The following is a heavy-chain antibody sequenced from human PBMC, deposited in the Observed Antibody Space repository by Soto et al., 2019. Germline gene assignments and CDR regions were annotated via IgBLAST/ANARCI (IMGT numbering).Heavy chain of an antibody. Sequence: ASVKVSCKASGYTFTSYGISWVRQAPGQGLEWMGWISAYNGNTNYAQKLQGRVTMTTDTSTSTAYMELRSLRSDDTAVYYCARDLSIVVVPAAIGVWDPWGQGTLVTVSS. CDR1: GYTFTSYG. V-gene: IGHV1-18*01. D-gene: IGHD2-2*01. J-gene: IGHJ5*02. CDR2: ISAYNGNT. CDR3: ARDLSIVVVPAAIGVWDP.